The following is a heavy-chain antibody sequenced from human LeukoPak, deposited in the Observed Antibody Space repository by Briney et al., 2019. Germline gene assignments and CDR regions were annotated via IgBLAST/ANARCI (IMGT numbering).Heavy chain of an antibody. CDR2: ISSSSSYI. D-gene: IGHD2-2*01. CDR3: ARDKTLVVVPAAVSYYYYGMDV. CDR1: GFTFSSYS. V-gene: IGHV3-21*01. Sequence: GGSLRLSCAASGFTFSSYSVNWVRQAPGKGLEWVSSISSSSSYIYYADSVKGRFTISRDNAKNSLYLQMNSLRAEDTAVYYCARDKTLVVVPAAVSYYYYGMDVWGQGTTVTVSS. J-gene: IGHJ6*02.